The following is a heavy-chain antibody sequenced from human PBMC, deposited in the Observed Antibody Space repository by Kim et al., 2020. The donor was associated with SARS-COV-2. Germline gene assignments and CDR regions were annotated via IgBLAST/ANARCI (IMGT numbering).Heavy chain of an antibody. CDR1: GYTFTGYY. D-gene: IGHD2-2*01. CDR3: ARDGDIVVVPAAIWFYYGMDG. J-gene: IGHJ6*02. V-gene: IGHV1-2*02. CDR2: INPNSGGT. Sequence: ASVKVSCKASGYTFTGYYMHWVRQAPGQGLEWMGWINPNSGGTNYAQKFQGRVTMTRDTSISTAYMELSRLRSDDTAVYYCARDGDIVVVPAAIWFYYGMDGWGQGTTVTVSS.